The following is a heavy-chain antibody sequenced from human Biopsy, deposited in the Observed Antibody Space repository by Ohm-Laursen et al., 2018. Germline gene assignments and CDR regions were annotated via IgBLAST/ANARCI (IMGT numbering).Heavy chain of an antibody. D-gene: IGHD5-12*01. CDR3: AKCMTYSGDGIDY. CDR1: GFTFSSNA. V-gene: IGHV3-23*01. Sequence: LTLTCAASGFTFSSNAMSWVRQAPGKGLEWVSGISGRTSGTYYADSVKGRFTISRDNSKNTLYLQMSSLRAEDTALYYCAKCMTYSGDGIDYWGQGTLVTVSS. J-gene: IGHJ4*02. CDR2: ISGRTSGT.